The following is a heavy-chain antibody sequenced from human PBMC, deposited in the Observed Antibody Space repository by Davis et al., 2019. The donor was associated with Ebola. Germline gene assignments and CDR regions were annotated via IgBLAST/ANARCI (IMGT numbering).Heavy chain of an antibody. V-gene: IGHV4-30-2*01. CDR2: IYHSGSA. CDR3: ARGYSSGWGDTYYFDY. Sequence: MPSETLSLTCVVSGGSIYNGGYSWSWIRQPPGKGLEWIGNIYHSGSAFYNPSLKSRATIFLDRSKNQFSLKLSSVTAADTAVYYCARGYSSGWGDTYYFDYWGQGTLVTVSS. J-gene: IGHJ4*02. CDR1: GGSIYNGGYS. D-gene: IGHD6-19*01.